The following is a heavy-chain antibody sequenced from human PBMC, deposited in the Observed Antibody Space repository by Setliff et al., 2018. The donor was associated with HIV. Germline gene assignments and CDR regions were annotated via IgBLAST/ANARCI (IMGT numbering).Heavy chain of an antibody. CDR3: ARIPNHSSGFDY. D-gene: IGHD3-22*01. J-gene: IGHJ4*02. Sequence: SVKVSCKASGGTFRSHEISWVRQAPGQRLEWMGGIVPILNTGNYAPKFQGRVTITADESTTTAYMELSSLRSEDTAVYYCARIPNHSSGFDYWGQGTPVTVSS. V-gene: IGHV1-69*13. CDR1: GGTFRSHE. CDR2: IVPILNTG.